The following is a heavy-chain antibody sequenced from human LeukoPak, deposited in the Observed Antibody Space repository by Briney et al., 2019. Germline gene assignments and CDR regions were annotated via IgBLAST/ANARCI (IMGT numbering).Heavy chain of an antibody. CDR2: ISSSGTYT. CDR1: AFTFSDYD. CDR3: ARDRDGGYFDY. D-gene: IGHD3-10*01. V-gene: IGHV3-11*05. J-gene: IGHJ4*02. Sequence: PGGSLRLSCAASAFTFSDYDMSWIRQAPGKGLERVSYISSSGTYTNNADSVKGRFTISRDNAKNSLYLQMNSLRAEDTAVYYCARDRDGGYFDYWGQGTLVTVSS.